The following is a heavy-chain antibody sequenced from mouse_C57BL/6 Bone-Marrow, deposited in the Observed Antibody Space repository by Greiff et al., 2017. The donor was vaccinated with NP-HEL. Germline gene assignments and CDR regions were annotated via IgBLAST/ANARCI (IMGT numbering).Heavy chain of an antibody. V-gene: IGHV8-12*01. CDR1: GFSLSTSGMG. Sequence: QVTLKECGPGILQSSQTLSLTCSFSGFSLSTSGMGVSWIRQPSGKGLEWLAHIYWDDDKRYNPSLKSRLTISKDTSRNQVFLKITSVDTADTATYYCARQTPHATRGYAMDYWGQGTSVTVSS. J-gene: IGHJ4*01. CDR2: IYWDDDK. D-gene: IGHD3-2*02. CDR3: ARQTPHATRGYAMDY.